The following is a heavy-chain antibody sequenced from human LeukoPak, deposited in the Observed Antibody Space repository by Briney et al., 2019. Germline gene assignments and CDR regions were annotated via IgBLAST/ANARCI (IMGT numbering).Heavy chain of an antibody. CDR1: GDSVSSRSYC. D-gene: IGHD1-26*01. J-gene: IGHJ5*02. CDR2: IYYSGSS. V-gene: IGHV4-39*01. CDR3: VRHRSGQVWLDP. Sequence: SETLSLTCTVAGDSVSSRSYCWGWIRQPPGKGLEWIGCIYYSGSSFYNSSLNSRVTISVDTSKNEFSLRLQSVTATDTALYYCVRHRSGQVWLDPWGQGTLVTVSS.